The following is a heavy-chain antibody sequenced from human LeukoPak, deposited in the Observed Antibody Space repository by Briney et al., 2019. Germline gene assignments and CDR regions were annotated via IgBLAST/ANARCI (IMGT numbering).Heavy chain of an antibody. D-gene: IGHD6-13*01. CDR3: ARGYGSSSWYDY. V-gene: IGHV4-59*08. CDR2: IYYSGST. J-gene: IGHJ4*02. Sequence: SETLSLTCTVSGGSIGGYYWSWIRQPPGKGLEWIGYIYYSGSTNYNPSLKSRVTISVDTSKNQFSLKMRSVTAADTAVYYCARGYGSSSWYDYWGQGTLVTVSS. CDR1: GGSIGGYY.